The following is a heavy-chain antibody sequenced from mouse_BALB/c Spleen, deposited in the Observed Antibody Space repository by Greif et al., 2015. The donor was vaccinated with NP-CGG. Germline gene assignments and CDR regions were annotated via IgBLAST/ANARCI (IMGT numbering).Heavy chain of an antibody. J-gene: IGHJ4*01. CDR1: GYTFTSYW. V-gene: IGHV1-69*02. D-gene: IGHD2-1*01. CDR3: TTLYYGNYVYYAMDY. Sequence: VQLQQSGAELVRPGASVKLSCKASGYTFTSYWINWVKQRPGQGLEWIGNIYPSDSYTNYNQKFKDKATLTVDKSSSTAYMQLSSPTSEDSAVYYCTTLYYGNYVYYAMDYWCQGTSVTVSS. CDR2: IYPSDSYT.